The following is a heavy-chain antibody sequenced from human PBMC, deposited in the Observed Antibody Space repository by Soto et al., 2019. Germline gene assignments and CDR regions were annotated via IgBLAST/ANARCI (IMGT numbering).Heavy chain of an antibody. CDR1: GYSFFSHW. CDR3: ARRPLLSGYYDY. J-gene: IGHJ4*02. D-gene: IGHD3-22*01. Sequence: GESLKISCKGSGYSFFSHWIGWVRQMPGKGLEWVGIIYPADSETRYSPSFQGQVTISVDKSINTAYLQWSSLKASDTAMYYCARRPLLSGYYDYWGQGTLVTVSS. CDR2: IYPADSET. V-gene: IGHV5-51*01.